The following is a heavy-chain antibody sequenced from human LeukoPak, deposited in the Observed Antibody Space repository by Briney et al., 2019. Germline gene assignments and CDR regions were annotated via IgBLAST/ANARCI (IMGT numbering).Heavy chain of an antibody. J-gene: IGHJ4*02. CDR1: GYTFTSHT. Sequence: GASVKVSCKASGYTFTSHTLHWVRQAPGQRLEWMGWINAGNGNTKYSQKFQGRVTFTRDTSASTAYMELSSLRSEDTAVYYCARDAWGIAATGMSDYWGQGTLVTVST. CDR3: ARDAWGIAATGMSDY. V-gene: IGHV1-3*01. D-gene: IGHD6-13*01. CDR2: INAGNGNT.